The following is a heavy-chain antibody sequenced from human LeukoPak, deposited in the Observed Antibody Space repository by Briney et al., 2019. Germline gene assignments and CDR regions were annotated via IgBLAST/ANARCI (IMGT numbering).Heavy chain of an antibody. D-gene: IGHD5-24*01. CDR2: ISGTGGTT. Sequence: GGSLRLSCTASGFTFGDYAMSWVRQAPGKGLEWVSGISGTGGTTYYADSVKGRFTISRDNSKNTLYLQMNSLRAEDTAVYYCARKWLSNDYWGQGTLVTVSS. CDR3: ARKWLSNDY. V-gene: IGHV3-23*01. CDR1: GFTFGDYA. J-gene: IGHJ4*02.